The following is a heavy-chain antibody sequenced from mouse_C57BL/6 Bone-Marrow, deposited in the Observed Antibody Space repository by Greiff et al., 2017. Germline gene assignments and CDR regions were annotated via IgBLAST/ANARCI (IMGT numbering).Heavy chain of an antibody. CDR3: AREGGSSDLYDAMDY. V-gene: IGHV2-6*03. J-gene: IGHJ4*01. CDR2: IWSDGST. CDR1: GFSLTSYG. Sequence: VMLVESGPGLVAPSQSLSLTCTVSGFSLTSYGVHWVRQPPGKGLEWLVVIWSDGSTTYNSALKSRLSISKDNSKSQVFLKMTSLQTDDTAMYYCAREGGSSDLYDAMDYWGQGTSVTVSS. D-gene: IGHD1-1*01.